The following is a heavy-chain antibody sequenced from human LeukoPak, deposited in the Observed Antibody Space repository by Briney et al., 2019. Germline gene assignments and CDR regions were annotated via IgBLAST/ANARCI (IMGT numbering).Heavy chain of an antibody. CDR2: ISAYNGNT. V-gene: IGHV1-18*01. D-gene: IGHD2-2*01. CDR1: GYTFTSYG. Sequence: ASVKVSCKASGYTFTSYGISWVRQAPRQGLEWMGWISAYNGNTNYAQKLQGRVTMTTDTSTSTAYMELRSLRSDDTAVYYCARVLGYCGSTSCPGDWFDPWGQGTLVTVSS. J-gene: IGHJ5*02. CDR3: ARVLGYCGSTSCPGDWFDP.